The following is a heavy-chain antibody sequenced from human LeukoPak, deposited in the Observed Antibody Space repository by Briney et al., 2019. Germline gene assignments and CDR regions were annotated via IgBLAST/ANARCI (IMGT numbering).Heavy chain of an antibody. CDR1: GYTFIRFW. CDR3: ATGGIYSSNFDY. CDR2: INPGDSET. Sequence: GESLKISCKGSGYTFIRFWIGWGRQMPGKGLEWMGSINPGDSETRYSPSFQGQVTISVDKSISPAALQWRSLKASDTAVYYCATGGIYSSNFDYWGQGTLVTVSS. J-gene: IGHJ4*02. D-gene: IGHD5-18*01. V-gene: IGHV5-51*01.